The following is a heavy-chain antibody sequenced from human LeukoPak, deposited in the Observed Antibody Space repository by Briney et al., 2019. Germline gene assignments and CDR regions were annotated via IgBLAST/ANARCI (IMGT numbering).Heavy chain of an antibody. V-gene: IGHV1-18*04. D-gene: IGHD6-19*01. CDR3: ARDGPVAGTIISDY. CDR2: ISAYNGNT. CDR1: GYTFTGYY. Sequence: GASVKVSCKASGYTFTGYYMHWVRQAPGQGLEWMGWISAYNGNTNYAQKLQGRVTMTTDTSTSTAYMELRSLRSDDTAVYYCARDGPVAGTIISDYWGQGTLVTVSS. J-gene: IGHJ4*02.